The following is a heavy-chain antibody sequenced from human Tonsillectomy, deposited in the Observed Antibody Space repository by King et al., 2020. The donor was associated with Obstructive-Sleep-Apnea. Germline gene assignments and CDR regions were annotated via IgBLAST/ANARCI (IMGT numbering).Heavy chain of an antibody. CDR1: GFTFSDYY. D-gene: IGHD2-15*01. J-gene: IGHJ6*02. CDR3: ARGLYCRGGRCDYYYGMDV. CDR2: IGGGGSSI. Sequence: VQLVESGGGLVKPGGSLRLSCAASGFTFSDYYMAWIRQAPGKGLEWVSYIGGGGSSIYYADSVKGRFTISRDNAKNSLFVQMHSLRAEDTAVYYCARGLYCRGGRCDYYYGMDVWGQGTTVTVSS. V-gene: IGHV3-11*01.